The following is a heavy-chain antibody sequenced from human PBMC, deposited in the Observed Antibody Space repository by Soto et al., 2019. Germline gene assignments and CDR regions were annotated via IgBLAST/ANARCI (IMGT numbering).Heavy chain of an antibody. D-gene: IGHD3-10*01. V-gene: IGHV4-59*08. CDR3: ARSHYYYGSGSYATYYYYYMDV. J-gene: IGHJ6*03. CDR1: GGSISSYY. CDR2: IYYSGST. Sequence: PSETLSLTCPVSGGSISSYYWSWIRQPPGKGLEWIGYIYYSGSTNYNPSLKSRVTISVDTSKNQFSLKLSSVTAADTAVYYCARSHYYYGSGSYATYYYYYMDVWGKGTTVTVSS.